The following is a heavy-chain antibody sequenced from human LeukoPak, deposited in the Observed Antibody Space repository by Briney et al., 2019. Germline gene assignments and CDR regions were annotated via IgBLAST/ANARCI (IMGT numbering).Heavy chain of an antibody. CDR1: GFTFSSYT. Sequence: GGSLRLSCAASGFTFSSYTMPWVRQAPGKRLQSVSAITSNGGYTHYADSVKGRFTISRDNSRNALFLQMGGLRIEDMAVYYCARVKMGATVSDYYYYYMDVWVKGTTVTVSS. D-gene: IGHD1-26*01. CDR2: ITSNGGYT. J-gene: IGHJ6*03. CDR3: ARVKMGATVSDYYYYYMDV. V-gene: IGHV3-64*02.